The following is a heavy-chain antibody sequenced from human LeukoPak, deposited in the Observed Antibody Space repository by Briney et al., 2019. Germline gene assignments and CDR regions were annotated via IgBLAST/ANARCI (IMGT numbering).Heavy chain of an antibody. V-gene: IGHV4-59*08. D-gene: IGHD3-10*01. Sequence: SETLSLTCTVSSASVKTYYWSWIRQPPGKGLEWIGYIFYSGSTNYNPSPKSRVTMSLDSSKNQLSLKMTSVTAADTAVYFCASLLPGATYGWGGFDYWGQGILVTVSS. CDR1: SASVKTYY. J-gene: IGHJ4*02. CDR2: IFYSGST. CDR3: ASLLPGATYGWGGFDY.